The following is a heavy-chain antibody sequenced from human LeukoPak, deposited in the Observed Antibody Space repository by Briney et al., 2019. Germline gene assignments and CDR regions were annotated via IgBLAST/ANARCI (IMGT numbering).Heavy chain of an antibody. D-gene: IGHD3-22*01. CDR2: IYTSGST. J-gene: IGHJ4*02. V-gene: IGHV4-4*07. CDR3: ARGNSSGYRLPFDY. CDR1: GGSISSYY. Sequence: SETLSLTCTVSGGSISSYYWSWIRQPAGKGLEWIGRIYTSGSTNYNPSLKSRVTMSVDTSKNQFSLKLSSVTAADTAVYYCARGNSSGYRLPFDYWGQGTLVTVSS.